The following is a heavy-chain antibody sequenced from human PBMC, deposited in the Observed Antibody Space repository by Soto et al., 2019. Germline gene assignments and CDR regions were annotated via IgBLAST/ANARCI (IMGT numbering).Heavy chain of an antibody. V-gene: IGHV1-18*01. D-gene: IGHD1-1*01. CDR2: ISAHNGNT. CDR1: GYTFTSYG. CDR3: ARGRYGDY. Sequence: QVHLVQSGAEVKKPGASVKVSCKGSGYTFTSYGITWVRQAPGQGLEWMGWISAHNGNTAYAQKLQGRVTVTRDTSTSTACMELRSLRSDVTAVYYCARGRYGDYWGQGALVTVSS. J-gene: IGHJ4*02.